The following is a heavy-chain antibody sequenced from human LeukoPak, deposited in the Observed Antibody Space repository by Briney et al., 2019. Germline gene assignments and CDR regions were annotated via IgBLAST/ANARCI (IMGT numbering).Heavy chain of an antibody. V-gene: IGHV1-8*01. J-gene: IGHJ4*02. CDR2: MNPNSGNT. CDR1: GYTFTSYD. Sequence: APVKVSCKASGYTFTSYDINWVRQATGQGLEWMGWMNPNSGNTGYAQKFQGRVTMTRNTSISTAYMELSSLRSEDTAVYYCARTNVLLWFGELSPLDYWGQGTLVTVSS. D-gene: IGHD3-10*01. CDR3: ARTNVLLWFGELSPLDY.